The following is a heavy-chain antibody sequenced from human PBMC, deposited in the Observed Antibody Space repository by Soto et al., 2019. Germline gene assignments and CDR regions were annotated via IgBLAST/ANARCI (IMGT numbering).Heavy chain of an antibody. CDR2: NFHSGNT. CDR3: ARHIRYTYGYFPRYIDY. CDR1: GGSITNTKYY. J-gene: IGHJ4*02. Sequence: SETLSLTCTVSGGSITNTKYYWGWIRQPPGKGLEWIGSNFHSGNTYYNPSLESRVTISVDTSKNQFSLMLSSVTAADTAVYYCARHIRYTYGYFPRYIDYWGQGTLVTVSS. D-gene: IGHD5-18*01. V-gene: IGHV4-39*01.